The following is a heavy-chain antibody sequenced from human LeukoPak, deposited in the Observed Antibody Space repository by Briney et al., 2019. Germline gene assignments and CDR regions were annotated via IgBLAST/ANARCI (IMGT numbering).Heavy chain of an antibody. CDR3: ARKADYFDY. V-gene: IGHV3-11*03. CDR2: IASSSSYT. D-gene: IGHD2-15*01. J-gene: IGHJ4*02. CDR1: GFTFSDYD. Sequence: PGGSLRLSCAASGFTFSDYDMSWIRQAPGKGLEWISYIASSSSYTNYADSVKSRFTISGDNAKNSLYLQMNSLRAEDTAVYYCARKADYFDYWGQGTLVTVSS.